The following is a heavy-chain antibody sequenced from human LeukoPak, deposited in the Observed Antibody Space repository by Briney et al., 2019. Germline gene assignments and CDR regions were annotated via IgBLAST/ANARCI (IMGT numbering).Heavy chain of an antibody. J-gene: IGHJ3*02. CDR2: ISSSGSTI. CDR1: GFTFSDYY. V-gene: IGHV3-11*01. CDR3: ARMHYDYVWGSQSDGAFDI. D-gene: IGHD3-16*01. Sequence: GGSLRLSCAASGFTFSDYYMSWIRQAPGKGLEWVSYISSSGSTIYYADSVKGLFTISRDNAKNSLYLQMNSLRAEDTAVYYCARMHYDYVWGSQSDGAFDIWGQGTMVTVSS.